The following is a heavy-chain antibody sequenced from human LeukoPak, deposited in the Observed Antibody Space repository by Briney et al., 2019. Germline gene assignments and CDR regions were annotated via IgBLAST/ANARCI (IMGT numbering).Heavy chain of an antibody. D-gene: IGHD3-3*01. CDR1: GGSISSSSYY. CDR3: ARQDRDFDLERAYFDY. Sequence: SETLSLTCTVSGGSISSSSYYSGWIRQPPGKGLEWIGSIYYSGSTYYHPSLKSRVTISVDTSKDQFSLKLSSVAAADTAVYYCARQDRDFDLERAYFDYWGQGTLVTVSS. CDR2: IYYSGST. J-gene: IGHJ4*02. V-gene: IGHV4-39*07.